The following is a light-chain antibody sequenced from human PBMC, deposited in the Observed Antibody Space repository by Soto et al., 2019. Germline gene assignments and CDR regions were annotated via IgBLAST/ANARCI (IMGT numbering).Light chain of an antibody. CDR3: QQYSTSAFT. CDR2: GAS. V-gene: IGKV3-20*01. J-gene: IGKJ3*01. Sequence: EIVLTQSPGTLSLSPGERATLSCRASQTVSNSQLAWYQQKPGQAPRLLIYGASRRATGIPDRFSGSGSGTDFTLTISRLEPEDFAVYSCQQYSTSAFTFGPGTTVDIK. CDR1: QTVSNSQ.